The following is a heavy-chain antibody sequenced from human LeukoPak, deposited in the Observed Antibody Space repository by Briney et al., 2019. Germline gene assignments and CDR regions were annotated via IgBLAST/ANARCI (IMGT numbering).Heavy chain of an antibody. V-gene: IGHV5-51*01. J-gene: IGHJ4*02. CDR2: IYPGDSDT. Sequence: GESLQISCQGFGYSFTSYWIGWVRQMPGKGLEWMGIIYPGDSDTRYSPSFQGQVTISADKSISTAYLQWSSLKASDTAMYYCARLTPRAAAGLYNGPNLDYWGQGTLVTVSS. CDR3: ARLTPRAAAGLYNGPNLDY. CDR1: GYSFTSYW. D-gene: IGHD6-13*01.